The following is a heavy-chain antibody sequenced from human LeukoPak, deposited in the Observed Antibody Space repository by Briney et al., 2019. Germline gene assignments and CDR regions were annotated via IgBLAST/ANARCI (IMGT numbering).Heavy chain of an antibody. CDR2: IIPILGIA. J-gene: IGHJ4*02. CDR3: ARDLRDDYNEVDY. CDR1: GGTFSIYA. V-gene: IGHV1-69*04. Sequence: SVTVSFKASGGTFSIYAISWVRQAPGQGLEWMGRIIPILGIANYAQKFQGRVTITADKSTSTAYMELSSLRSEDTAVYYCARDLRDDYNEVDYWGQGTLVTVSS. D-gene: IGHD4-4*01.